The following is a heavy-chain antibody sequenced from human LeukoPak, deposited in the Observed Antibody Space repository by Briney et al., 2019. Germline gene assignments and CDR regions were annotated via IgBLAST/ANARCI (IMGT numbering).Heavy chain of an antibody. Sequence: SQTLSLTCAISGDRVSADSATWNWIRQSPSRGLEWLGRTYYRSNRSKWSSDYALSAKSRITISPDTSKNEFSLQLNSVTPEDTAVYYCTRANYRAFDIWGQGTMVTVSS. D-gene: IGHD5-24*01. V-gene: IGHV6-1*01. CDR3: TRANYRAFDI. CDR2: TYYRSNRSKWSS. CDR1: GDRVSADSAT. J-gene: IGHJ3*02.